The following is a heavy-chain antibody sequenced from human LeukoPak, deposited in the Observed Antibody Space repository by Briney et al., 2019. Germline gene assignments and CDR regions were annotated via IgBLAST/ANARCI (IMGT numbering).Heavy chain of an antibody. Sequence: GGSLRLSCAASGFTFSSYSMNWVRQAPRKGLEWVSSISTSSSYIYYADSVKGRFTISRDNAKNSLYLQMNSLRADDTAVYYCARDGGSSSGWYPGYWGQGTLVTVSS. CDR3: ARDGGSSSGWYPGY. CDR2: ISTSSSYI. V-gene: IGHV3-21*01. J-gene: IGHJ4*02. D-gene: IGHD6-19*01. CDR1: GFTFSSYS.